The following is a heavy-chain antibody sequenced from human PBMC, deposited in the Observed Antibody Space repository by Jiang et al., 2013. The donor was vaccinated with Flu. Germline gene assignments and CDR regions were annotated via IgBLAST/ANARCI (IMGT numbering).Heavy chain of an antibody. CDR2: INPSGGST. Sequence: YMHWVRQAPGQGLEWMGIINPSGGSTSYAQKFQGRVTMTRDTSTSTVYMELSSLRSEDTAVYYCARGAGYYGMDVWGQGTTVTVSS. CDR1: Y. J-gene: IGHJ6*02. D-gene: IGHD6-13*01. CDR3: ARGAGYYGMDV. V-gene: IGHV1-46*01.